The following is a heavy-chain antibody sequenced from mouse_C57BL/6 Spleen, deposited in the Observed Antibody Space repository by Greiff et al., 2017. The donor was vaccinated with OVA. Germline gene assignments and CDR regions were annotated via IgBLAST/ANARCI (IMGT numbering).Heavy chain of an antibody. Sequence: VQLQQSGPELVKPGASVPISCKSSGSAFRRSWMNWVKQRPGKGLEWIGRIYPGDGDTNYNGKFKGKATLTADKSSSTAYMQLSSLTSEDSAVYFCARGFATYYGPFDYWGQGTTLTVSS. CDR1: GSAFRRSW. CDR3: ARGFATYYGPFDY. J-gene: IGHJ2*01. V-gene: IGHV1-82*01. CDR2: IYPGDGDT. D-gene: IGHD2-10*01.